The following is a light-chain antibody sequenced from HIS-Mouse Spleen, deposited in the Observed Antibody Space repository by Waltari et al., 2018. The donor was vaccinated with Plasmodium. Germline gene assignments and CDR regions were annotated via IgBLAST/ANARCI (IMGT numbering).Light chain of an antibody. CDR3: QAWDSSTWV. CDR1: KLGDKY. Sequence: SYELTQPPSVSVSPGQTASIPCSGAKLGDKYACWYQQKPGQSPVLVIYQDSKRPSGIPELFSGSNAGNTATLTISGTQAMDEADYYCQAWDSSTWVFGGGTKLTVL. J-gene: IGLJ3*02. V-gene: IGLV3-1*01. CDR2: QDS.